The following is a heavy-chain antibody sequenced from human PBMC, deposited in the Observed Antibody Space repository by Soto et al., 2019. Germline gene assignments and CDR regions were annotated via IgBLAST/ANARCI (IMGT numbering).Heavy chain of an antibody. J-gene: IGHJ6*02. CDR2: ISSDGTNT. V-gene: IGHV3-30*04. CDR1: GFTFGAVA. D-gene: IGHD6-13*01. Sequence: GGSLRLSCVGSGFTFGAVAMDWVRQAPGKGLEWVALISSDGTNTYYADSVKGRFTISRDNSKNTLYLQMNSLRDEDTAVYYCARDEIAGGIFYYYYGMDVWGQGTTVTVSS. CDR3: ARDEIAGGIFYYYYGMDV.